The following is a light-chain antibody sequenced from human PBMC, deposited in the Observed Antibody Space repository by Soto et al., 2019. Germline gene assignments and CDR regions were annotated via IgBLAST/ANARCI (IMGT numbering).Light chain of an antibody. CDR1: QDINSW. V-gene: IGKV1-12*01. Sequence: DLQMTQSPSYVSASVGDRVTITCRASQDINSWLTWYQQKPGKAPKVLIYIASRLQPGVPSRFSGRGSGTDFSLTISNLQPEDFATYFCQQSKSFPLTFGGGTKVEIK. J-gene: IGKJ4*01. CDR2: IAS. CDR3: QQSKSFPLT.